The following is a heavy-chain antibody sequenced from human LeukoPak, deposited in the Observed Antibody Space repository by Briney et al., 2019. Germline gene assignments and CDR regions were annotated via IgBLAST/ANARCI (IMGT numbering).Heavy chain of an antibody. CDR1: GGSFSGYY. D-gene: IGHD3-22*01. V-gene: IGHV3-23*01. CDR3: AKDHYDSSGYHIPQYYYYGMDV. J-gene: IGHJ6*02. CDR2: ISGSGGST. Sequence: ETLSLTCAVYGGSFSGYYWSWVRQAPGKGLEWVSGISGSGGSTYYADSVKGRFTISRDNSKNTLYLQMNSLRAEDTAVYYCAKDHYDSSGYHIPQYYYYGMDVWGQGTTVTVSS.